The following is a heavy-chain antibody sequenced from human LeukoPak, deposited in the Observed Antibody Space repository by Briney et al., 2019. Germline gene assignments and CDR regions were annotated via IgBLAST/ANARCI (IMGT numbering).Heavy chain of an antibody. CDR3: ARARGVEMATNFDY. D-gene: IGHD5-24*01. CDR1: GGSISSYY. V-gene: IGHV4-59*01. Sequence: SETLSLTCTVSGGSISSYYWSWIRQPPGKGLERIGYIYYSGSTNYNPSLKSRVTISVDTSKNQFSLKLSSVTAADTAVYYCARARGVEMATNFDYWGQGTLVTVSS. CDR2: IYYSGST. J-gene: IGHJ4*02.